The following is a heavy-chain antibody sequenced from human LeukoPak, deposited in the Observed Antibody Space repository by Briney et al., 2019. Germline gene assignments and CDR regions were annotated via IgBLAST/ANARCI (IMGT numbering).Heavy chain of an antibody. CDR3: ARDLRL. J-gene: IGHJ4*02. V-gene: IGHV3-21*01. CDR2: ITSSSNYI. Sequence: GGPLRLSCAASGFTFSSFSMNWVRKAPGKGLEWVSSITSSSNYIYYASSVRGRFTISRDNAKNSLYLQMNSLRAEDTAVYYCARDLRLWGQGTLVTVSS. CDR1: GFTFSSFS.